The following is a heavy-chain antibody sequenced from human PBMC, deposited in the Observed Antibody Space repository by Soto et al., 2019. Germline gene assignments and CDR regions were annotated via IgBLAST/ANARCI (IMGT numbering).Heavy chain of an antibody. CDR3: ASDDYIWGSYRPTHDAFDI. Sequence: QVQLVQSGAEVKKPGSSVKVSCKASGGTFSSYTISWVRQAPGQGLEWMGRIIPILGIANYAQKFQGRVTITADKSTRTAYMELSSLRSEDTAVYYCASDDYIWGSYRPTHDAFDIWGQGTMVTVSS. D-gene: IGHD3-16*02. J-gene: IGHJ3*02. CDR1: GGTFSSYT. V-gene: IGHV1-69*02. CDR2: IIPILGIA.